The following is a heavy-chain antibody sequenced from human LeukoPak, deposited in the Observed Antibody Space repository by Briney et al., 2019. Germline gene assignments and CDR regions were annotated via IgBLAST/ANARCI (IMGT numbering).Heavy chain of an antibody. D-gene: IGHD3-9*01. J-gene: IGHJ4*02. CDR1: GFTFSNYG. Sequence: GKSLRLSCAASGFTFSNYGIHWVRQAPGKGLEWMAVISYDGSNKYYADSVKGRFTISRDNSKNTLYLQMNSLRAEDTAVYYCARTMRPILTGYYSLDYWGQGTLVTVSS. CDR3: ARTMRPILTGYYSLDY. CDR2: ISYDGSNK. V-gene: IGHV3-30*03.